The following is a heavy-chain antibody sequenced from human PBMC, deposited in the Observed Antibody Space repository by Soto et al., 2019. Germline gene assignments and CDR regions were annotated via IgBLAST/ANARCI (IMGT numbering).Heavy chain of an antibody. D-gene: IGHD3-9*01. Sequence: QVQLVQSGAEVKKPGASVKVSCKASGYTFTSYGISWVRQAPGQGLEWMGWISAYNGNTNYAQKLQGRVTMTTDTSTRTAYMELRSLRSDDTAVYYCARDENFDWLVSPSFDYWGQGTLVTVSS. CDR1: GYTFTSYG. V-gene: IGHV1-18*01. J-gene: IGHJ4*02. CDR2: ISAYNGNT. CDR3: ARDENFDWLVSPSFDY.